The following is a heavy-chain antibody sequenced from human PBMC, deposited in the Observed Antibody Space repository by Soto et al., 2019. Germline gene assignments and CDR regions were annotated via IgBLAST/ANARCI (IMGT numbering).Heavy chain of an antibody. Sequence: QVQLQESGPGLLKPSEPLSLTCTVSGGSISSYYWSWIRQPPGKGLEWIGYIYYSGSTNYNPSLKSRVTISVDTSKNQFSLKLSSVTAADTAVYYCARRYGRNFDYWGQGTLVTVSS. CDR1: GGSISSYY. V-gene: IGHV4-59*01. D-gene: IGHD1-20*01. J-gene: IGHJ4*02. CDR3: ARRYGRNFDY. CDR2: IYYSGST.